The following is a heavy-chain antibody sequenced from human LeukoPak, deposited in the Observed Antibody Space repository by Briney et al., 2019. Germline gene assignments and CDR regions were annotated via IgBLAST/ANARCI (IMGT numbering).Heavy chain of an antibody. CDR2: IYYSGST. Sequence: SETLSLTCTVSGGSISSSSYYWGWIRQPPGKGLEWIGSIYYSGSTYYNPSLKSRVTISVDTSKNQFSLKLSSVTAADTAVYYCARTYNWNYYYFDYWGQGTLVTVSS. CDR1: GGSISSSSYY. V-gene: IGHV4-39*01. D-gene: IGHD1-7*01. J-gene: IGHJ4*02. CDR3: ARTYNWNYYYFDY.